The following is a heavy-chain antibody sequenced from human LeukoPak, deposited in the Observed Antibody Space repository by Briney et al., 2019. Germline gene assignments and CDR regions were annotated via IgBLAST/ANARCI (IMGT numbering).Heavy chain of an antibody. Sequence: PSETLSLTCTVSGGSISSYYWSWIRQPPGKGLEWIGYIYYSGSTNYNPSLKSRVTISVDTSKNQFSLKLSSVTAADTAVYYCAREGSYGTYYFDYWGQGTLVTVSS. CDR3: AREGSYGTYYFDY. CDR1: GGSISSYY. J-gene: IGHJ4*02. D-gene: IGHD5-18*01. V-gene: IGHV4-59*01. CDR2: IYYSGST.